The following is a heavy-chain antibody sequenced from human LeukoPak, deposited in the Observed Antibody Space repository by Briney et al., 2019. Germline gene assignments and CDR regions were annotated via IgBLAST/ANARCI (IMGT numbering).Heavy chain of an antibody. J-gene: IGHJ5*02. V-gene: IGHV1-8*03. CDR1: GYTFTSYD. CDR3: ARVFGTGQAFRGFLHP. CDR2: MNPNSGNR. D-gene: IGHD3-16*01. Sequence: GAAVKVSCKASGYTFTSYDIDVVGQAAGQGLEWMGGMNPNSGNRGYSQKFQGRVTITRNTSRSTASMYLSSLRAEDTAGYDCARVFGTGQAFRGFLHPWGQGTMPSVSS.